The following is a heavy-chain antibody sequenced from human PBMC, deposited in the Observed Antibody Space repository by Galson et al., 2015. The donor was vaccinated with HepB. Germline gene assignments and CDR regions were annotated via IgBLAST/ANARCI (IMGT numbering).Heavy chain of an antibody. CDR3: AREGGYYYYDSSGSEYYFDY. D-gene: IGHD3-22*01. CDR2: ISYDGSNK. V-gene: IGHV3-30*04. Sequence: SLRLSCAASGFTFSSYAMHWVRQAPGKGLEWVAVISYDGSNKYYADSVKGRFTISRDNSKNTLYLQMNSLRAEDTAVYYCAREGGYYYYDSSGSEYYFDYWGQGTLVTVSS. J-gene: IGHJ4*02. CDR1: GFTFSSYA.